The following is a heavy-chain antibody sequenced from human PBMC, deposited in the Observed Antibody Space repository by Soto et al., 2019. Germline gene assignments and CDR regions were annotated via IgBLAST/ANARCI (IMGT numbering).Heavy chain of an antibody. V-gene: IGHV3-30*18. CDR2: ISYDGITK. Sequence: VQLVESGGGVVQPGRSLRLSCAAPGFTFSSYGMNWVRQAPGKGLEWVALISYDGITKYYADSVKGRFTISRDNAKNTQYLQMNSLRPEDTAVYYCAKGLDIVLVPGTIGPYYYYGVDVWGQGTTVTVSS. CDR1: GFTFSSYG. CDR3: AKGLDIVLVPGTIGPYYYYGVDV. J-gene: IGHJ6*02. D-gene: IGHD2-2*03.